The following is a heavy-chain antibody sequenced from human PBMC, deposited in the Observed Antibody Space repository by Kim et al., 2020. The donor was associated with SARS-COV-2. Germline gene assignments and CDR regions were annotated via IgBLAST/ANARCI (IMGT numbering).Heavy chain of an antibody. J-gene: IGHJ6*02. CDR3: AREIDSLRLFGAFYYYYGMDV. CDR2: ISSSSSYT. Sequence: GGSLRLSCAASGFTFSDYYMSWIRQAPGKGLEWVSYISSSSSYTNYADSVKGRFTISRDNAKNSLYLQMNSLRAEDTAVYYCAREIDSLRLFGAFYYYYGMDVWGQGTTVTVSS. CDR1: GFTFSDYY. V-gene: IGHV3-11*06. D-gene: IGHD3-3*01.